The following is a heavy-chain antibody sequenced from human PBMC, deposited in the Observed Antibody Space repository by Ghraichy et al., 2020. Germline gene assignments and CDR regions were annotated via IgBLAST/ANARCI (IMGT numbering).Heavy chain of an antibody. J-gene: IGHJ4*02. D-gene: IGHD3-22*01. CDR3: ARDSDYYDSSGRPDY. CDR1: GFTFSSYS. V-gene: IGHV3-21*01. CDR2: ISSSSSYI. Sequence: GGSLRLSCAASGFTFSSYSMNWVRQAPGKGLEWVSSISSSSSYIYYADSVKGRFTISRDNAKNSLYLQMNSLRAEDTAVYYCARDSDYYDSSGRPDYWGQGTLVTVSS.